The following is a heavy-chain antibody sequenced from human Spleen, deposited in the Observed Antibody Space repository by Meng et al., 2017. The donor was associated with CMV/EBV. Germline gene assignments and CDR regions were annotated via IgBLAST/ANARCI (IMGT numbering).Heavy chain of an antibody. CDR1: FTFSTFP. Sequence: FTFSTFPIHWVRQAPGKGLEWVALISYDGSHKYYADSVKGRFTISRDNSKNTLYLQVNSLIPEDTAVYYCAREGADGDYVADAFDIWGQGTVVTVSS. D-gene: IGHD4-17*01. J-gene: IGHJ3*02. V-gene: IGHV3-30-3*01. CDR3: AREGADGDYVADAFDI. CDR2: ISYDGSHK.